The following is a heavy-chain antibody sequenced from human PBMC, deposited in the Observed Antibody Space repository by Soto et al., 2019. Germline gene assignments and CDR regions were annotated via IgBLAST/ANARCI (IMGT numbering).Heavy chain of an antibody. J-gene: IGHJ4*02. CDR3: TTDRY. Sequence: EVQLLESGGGWVQPGGSLRLSCTGSGFIFSNAWMNWVRQAPGKGLEWVGRIKSNTDGAAVDYAAPVIGKFTISRDDSKNTVYLQMNGLEAEDTAVYFCTTDRYWGQGTLVTVSS. CDR1: GFIFSNAW. V-gene: IGHV3-15*07. CDR2: IKSNTDGAAV.